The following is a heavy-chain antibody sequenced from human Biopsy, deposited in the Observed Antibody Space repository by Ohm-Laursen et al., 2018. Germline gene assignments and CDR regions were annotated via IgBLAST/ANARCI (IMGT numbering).Heavy chain of an antibody. Sequence: LSLTCAASGFTFSIHAMSWVRQAPGKGLECVSVINGSGGSTYYADPVKGRFTISRDNSKNTLYLQMNSLRAEDTAMYYCARDLYDFCGGCPFDPWGQGTLVTVS. J-gene: IGHJ5*02. V-gene: IGHV3-23*01. CDR1: GFTFSIHA. CDR3: ARDLYDFCGGCPFDP. D-gene: IGHD3-3*01. CDR2: INGSGGST.